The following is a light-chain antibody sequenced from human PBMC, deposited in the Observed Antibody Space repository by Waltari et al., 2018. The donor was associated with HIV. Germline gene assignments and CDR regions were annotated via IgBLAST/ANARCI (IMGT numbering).Light chain of an antibody. CDR1: SPDVGTYNL. CDR3: CSYVGSNTF. V-gene: IGLV2-23*02. J-gene: IGLJ1*01. CDR2: EVT. Sequence: QSALTQPASVSGSPGQSITLSCTGTSPDVGTYNLVSWYQQHPGKAPKLIIYEVTKRPSGVSNRFSGSKACNTASLTISGLQADDEADYYCCSYVGSNTFFGTGTKVTVL.